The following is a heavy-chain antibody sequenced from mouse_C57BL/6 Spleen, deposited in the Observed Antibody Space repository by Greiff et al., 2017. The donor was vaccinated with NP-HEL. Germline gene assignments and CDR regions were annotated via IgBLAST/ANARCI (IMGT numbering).Heavy chain of an antibody. CDR3: TREGDYYGSSYGWYFDV. V-gene: IGHV5-9-1*02. Sequence: EVKVVESGEGLVKPGGSLKLSCAASGFTFSSYAMSWVRQTPEKRLEWVAYISSGGDYIYYADTVKGRFTISRDNARNTLYLQMSSLKSEDTAMYYCTREGDYYGSSYGWYFDVWGTGTTVTVSS. J-gene: IGHJ1*03. CDR2: ISSGGDYI. CDR1: GFTFSSYA. D-gene: IGHD1-1*01.